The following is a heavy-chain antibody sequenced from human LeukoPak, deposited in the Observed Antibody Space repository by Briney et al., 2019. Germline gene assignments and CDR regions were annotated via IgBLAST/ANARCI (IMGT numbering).Heavy chain of an antibody. CDR3: AGDFGSGSYRFDY. CDR1: GGSISSYY. D-gene: IGHD3-10*01. Sequence: SETLSLTCTVSGGSISSYYWSWIRQPPGKGLEWIGYIYHSGSTTYNPSFKSRVTISLDRSKNQLSLKLSSVTAADTAVYYCAGDFGSGSYRFDYWGQGTLVTVSS. J-gene: IGHJ4*02. V-gene: IGHV4-59*12. CDR2: IYHSGST.